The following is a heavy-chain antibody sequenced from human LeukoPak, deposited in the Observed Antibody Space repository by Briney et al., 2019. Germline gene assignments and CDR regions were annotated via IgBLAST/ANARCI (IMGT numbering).Heavy chain of an antibody. CDR3: ARIRGYSYGYGY. V-gene: IGHV4-34*01. D-gene: IGHD5-18*01. CDR2: INHSGST. Sequence: SETLSLTCAVYGGSFSGYYWSWIRQPPGKGLEWIGEINHSGSTNYNPSLKSRVTISVDTSKNQFSLKLSSVTAADTAVYYCARIRGYSYGYGYWGQGTLVTVSS. CDR1: GGSFSGYY. J-gene: IGHJ4*02.